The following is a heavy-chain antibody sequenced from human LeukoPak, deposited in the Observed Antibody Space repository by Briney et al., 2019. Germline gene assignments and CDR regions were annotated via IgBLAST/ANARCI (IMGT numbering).Heavy chain of an antibody. Sequence: GGSLRLFCAASGFTFSSYGMHWVRQAPGKGLEWVAFKRYDGSNKYYADSVKGRFTISRDNSKNTLYLQMNSLRAEDTAVYYCAEDDVRGAHWHGSGPFDYWGQGTLVTVSS. CDR2: KRYDGSNK. CDR1: GFTFSSYG. CDR3: AEDDVRGAHWHGSGPFDY. D-gene: IGHD1-1*01. V-gene: IGHV3-30*02. J-gene: IGHJ4*02.